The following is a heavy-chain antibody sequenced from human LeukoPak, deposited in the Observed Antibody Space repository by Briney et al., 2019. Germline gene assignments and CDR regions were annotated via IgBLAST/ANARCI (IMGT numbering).Heavy chain of an antibody. CDR2: IEGSGST. D-gene: IGHD1-26*01. J-gene: IGHJ4*02. CDR3: ATGTFYEDVLDY. Sequence: GGSLRLSCAASGFTFSNFVMTWVRQAPGKGLQWVSTIEGSGSTYYADSVRGRFFISRDNSKNTLSLQMNSLRPEDTAVYYCATGTFYEDVLDYWGQGALVTVSS. CDR1: GFTFSNFV. V-gene: IGHV3-23*01.